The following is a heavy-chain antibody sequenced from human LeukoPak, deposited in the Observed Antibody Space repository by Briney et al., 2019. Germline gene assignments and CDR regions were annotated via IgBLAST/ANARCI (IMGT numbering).Heavy chain of an antibody. V-gene: IGHV3-53*01. D-gene: IGHD3-16*01. CDR3: ARRWDFDY. Sequence: GGSLRLSCAASGFTFSNAWMSWVRQAPGKGLEWVSVIYSGGSTYYADSVKGRFTISRDNSKNTLYLQMNSLRAEDTAVYYCARRWDFDYWGQGTLVTVSS. CDR1: GFTFSNAW. J-gene: IGHJ4*02. CDR2: IYSGGST.